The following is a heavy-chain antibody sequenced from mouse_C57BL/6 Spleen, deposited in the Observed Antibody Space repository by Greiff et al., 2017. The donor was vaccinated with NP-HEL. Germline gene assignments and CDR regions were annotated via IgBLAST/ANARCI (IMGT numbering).Heavy chain of an antibody. D-gene: IGHD1-3*01. CDR3: AREGLTGFAY. Sequence: EVMLVESGPGMVKPSQSLSLTCTVTGYSITSGYDWHWIRHFPGNKLEWMGYISYSGSTNYNPSLKSRISITHDTSKNHFFLKLNSVTTEDTATYYCAREGLTGFAYWGQGTLVTVSA. V-gene: IGHV3-1*01. J-gene: IGHJ3*01. CDR2: ISYSGST. CDR1: GYSITSGYD.